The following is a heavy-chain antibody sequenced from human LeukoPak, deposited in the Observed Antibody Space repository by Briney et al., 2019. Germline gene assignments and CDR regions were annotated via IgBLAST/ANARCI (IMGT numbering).Heavy chain of an antibody. CDR3: ARGGAVAGRFDP. Sequence: QPGGSLRLSCAASGFTFDDYTMSWVRQAPGKGLEWVAKMKEDGSDIHYVDSVRRRFSISRDNAKDSLYLQMNSLRVDDTAVYYCARGGAVAGRFDPWGQGTQVTVSS. CDR2: MKEDGSDI. V-gene: IGHV3-7*01. CDR1: GFTFDDYT. D-gene: IGHD6-19*01. J-gene: IGHJ5*02.